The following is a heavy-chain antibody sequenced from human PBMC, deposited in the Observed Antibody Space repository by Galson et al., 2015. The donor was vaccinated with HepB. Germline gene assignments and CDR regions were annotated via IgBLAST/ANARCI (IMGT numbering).Heavy chain of an antibody. J-gene: IGHJ3*02. CDR3: VKDSLLDYFGSGTLWAFDI. Sequence: SLRLSCAASGFTFSTYAMSWVRQAPGKGLEWVSSISRSGGGTYYADSVKGRFTISRDNSKNTLYLQMNSVRADDTAIYYCVKDSLLDYFGSGTLWAFDIWGQGTMVTVSS. CDR2: ISRSGGGT. V-gene: IGHV3-23*01. D-gene: IGHD3-10*01. CDR1: GFTFSTYA.